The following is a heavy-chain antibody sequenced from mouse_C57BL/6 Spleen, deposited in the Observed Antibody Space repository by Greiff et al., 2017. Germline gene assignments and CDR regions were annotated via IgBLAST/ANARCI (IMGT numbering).Heavy chain of an antibody. CDR3: ARNVRYFDY. J-gene: IGHJ2*01. Sequence: EVQLVESGGGLVQPGGSLSLSCAASGFTFTDSYMSWVRQPPGKALEWLGFIRNKATGYTTEYSASVKGRFTISRDNSQSILYLQMNALRAEDSATYYCARNVRYFDYWGQGTTLTVSS. CDR2: IRNKATGYTT. CDR1: GFTFTDSY. V-gene: IGHV7-3*01.